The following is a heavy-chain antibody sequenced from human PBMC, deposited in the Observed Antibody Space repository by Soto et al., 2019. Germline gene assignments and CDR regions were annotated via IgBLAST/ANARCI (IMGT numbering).Heavy chain of an antibody. J-gene: IGHJ4*02. D-gene: IGHD3-16*02. V-gene: IGHV4-30-4*01. CDR2: IYYSGST. CDR1: GGSISSGDYY. Sequence: SETLSLTCTVSGGSISSGDYYWSWIRQPPGKGLEWIGYIYYSGSTYYNPSLKSRVTISVDTSKNQFSLKLSSATAADTAVYYCARGSVGDYVWGSYRLSPFDYWGQGTLVTVSS. CDR3: ARGSVGDYVWGSYRLSPFDY.